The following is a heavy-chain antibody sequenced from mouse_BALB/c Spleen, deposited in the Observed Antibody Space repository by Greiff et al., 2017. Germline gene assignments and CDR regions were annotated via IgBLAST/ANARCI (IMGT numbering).Heavy chain of an antibody. Sequence: VQLQQSGAELVKPGASVTLSCTASGFNIKDTYMHWVKQRPEQGLEWIGRIVPANGNTKYDPKFQGKATITADTSSNTAYLQLSSLTSEDTAVYYCAQLYYYGMDYWGQGTSVTVSA. CDR3: AQLYYYGMDY. CDR1: GFNIKDTY. J-gene: IGHJ4*01. CDR2: IVPANGNT. V-gene: IGHV14-3*02. D-gene: IGHD4-1*02.